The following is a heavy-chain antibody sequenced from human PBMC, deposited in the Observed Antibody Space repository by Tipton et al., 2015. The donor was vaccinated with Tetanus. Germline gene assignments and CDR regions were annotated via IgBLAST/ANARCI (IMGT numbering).Heavy chain of an antibody. V-gene: IGHV3-21*01. Sequence: SLRLSCAASGFTFSSYSMNWVRQAPGKGLEWVSSIGSTSHYMYYADSVKGRFTISRDNAKNSLYLQMDSLRGDDTAVYYCARVPPRAAAGLTSDWGQGALVTVSS. CDR2: IGSTSHYM. J-gene: IGHJ4*02. CDR1: GFTFSSYS. D-gene: IGHD6-13*01. CDR3: ARVPPRAAAGLTSD.